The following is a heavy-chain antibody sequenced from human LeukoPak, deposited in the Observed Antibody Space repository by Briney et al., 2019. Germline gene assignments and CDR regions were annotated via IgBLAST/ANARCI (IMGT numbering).Heavy chain of an antibody. CDR1: GYTFTGHY. V-gene: IGHV1-2*02. Sequence: ASVKVSCKASGYTFTGHYMHWVRQAPGQGLEWMGWINPNSGDTNYAQKLQGRVTMTRDTSISTAYMELSRLRSDDTAVYYCARDGTMVRGVPFDYWGQGTLVTVSS. J-gene: IGHJ4*02. CDR3: ARDGTMVRGVPFDY. CDR2: INPNSGDT. D-gene: IGHD3-10*01.